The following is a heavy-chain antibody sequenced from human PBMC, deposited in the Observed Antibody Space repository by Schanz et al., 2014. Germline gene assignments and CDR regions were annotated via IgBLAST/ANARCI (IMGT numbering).Heavy chain of an antibody. J-gene: IGHJ6*02. CDR3: AKGMGYCSGGTCYDCYDDGLDV. V-gene: IGHV3-23*01. Sequence: DVQLLESGGGLVQPGGSLRLSCAASGFTFNSYAMTWVRQAPGKGLEWVSSISHSGGSKYYADSVKGRFTISRDNSENTVYLQMNSLSADDTAVFYCAKGMGYCSGGTCYDCYDDGLDVWGQGTTVTVSS. CDR2: ISHSGGSK. D-gene: IGHD2-15*01. CDR1: GFTFNSYA.